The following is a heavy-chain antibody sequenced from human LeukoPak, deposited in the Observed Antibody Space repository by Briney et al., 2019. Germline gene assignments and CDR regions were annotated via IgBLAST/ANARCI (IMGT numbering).Heavy chain of an antibody. CDR3: ARLKEGIDY. V-gene: IGHV4-39*01. CDR2: IYYSGNT. J-gene: IGHJ4*02. D-gene: IGHD3-10*01. CDR1: GGSISGSSYF. Sequence: SETLSLTCAVSGGSISGSSYFWGWIRQPPGKGLEWIGSIYYSGNTYYNPSLKSRVTISVDTSKNQHSLKLSSVTAADTAVYYCARLKEGIDYWGQGTLVTVSS.